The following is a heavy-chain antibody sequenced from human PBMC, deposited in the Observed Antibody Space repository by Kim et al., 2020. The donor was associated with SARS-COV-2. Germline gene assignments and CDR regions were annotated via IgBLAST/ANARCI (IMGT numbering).Heavy chain of an antibody. CDR3: AREDSSRTRCFYYYYYGMDV. D-gene: IGHD2-2*01. V-gene: IGHV3-64*04. J-gene: IGHJ6*02. CDR1: GFTFSSYA. CDR2: ISSDGGST. Sequence: GGSLRLSCAASGFTFSSYAMHWVRQAPGKGLEWVAAISSDGGSTYYADSVKGRFTISRDNAKNTLYLQMNSLRAEDTAVYYCAREDSSRTRCFYYYYYGMDVWGQGTTVTVSS.